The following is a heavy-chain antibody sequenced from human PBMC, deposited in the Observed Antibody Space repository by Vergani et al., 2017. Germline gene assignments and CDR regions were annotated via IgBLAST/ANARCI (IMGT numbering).Heavy chain of an antibody. J-gene: IGHJ6*03. V-gene: IGHV4-59*01. Sequence: QVQLQESGPGLVKPSETLSLTCTVSGGSINSYHWSWIRQPPGKGLQWIGYIDYSGSTNTNPSRKRRVTISVDTSKNQFSLKLSSVTAADTAVYYCARSVYYGSGSPYYMDVWGKGTTVTVSS. CDR3: ARSVYYGSGSPYYMDV. D-gene: IGHD3-10*01. CDR1: GGSINSYH. CDR2: IDYSGST.